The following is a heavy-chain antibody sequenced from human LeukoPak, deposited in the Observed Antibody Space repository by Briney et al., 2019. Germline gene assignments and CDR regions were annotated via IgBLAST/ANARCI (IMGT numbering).Heavy chain of an antibody. CDR1: GGTFSSYA. CDR2: IIPIFGTA. D-gene: IGHD2-2*01. Sequence: ASVKVSCKASGGTFSSYAISWVRQAPGQGLEWMGGIIPIFGTANYAQKFQGRATITADESTSTAYMELSSLRSEDTAVYYCARGGVVVPAALVGYYYYGMDVWGQGTTVTVSS. J-gene: IGHJ6*02. V-gene: IGHV1-69*13. CDR3: ARGGVVVPAALVGYYYYGMDV.